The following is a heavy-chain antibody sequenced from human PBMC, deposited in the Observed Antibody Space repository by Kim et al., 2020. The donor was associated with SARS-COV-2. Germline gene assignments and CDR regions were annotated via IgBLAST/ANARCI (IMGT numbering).Heavy chain of an antibody. Sequence: GGSLRLSCAASGFTFSSYAMHWVRQAPGKGLEWVAVISYDGSNKYYADSVKGRFTISRDNSKNTLYLQMNSLRAEDTAVYYCARDRYQLLYGSRPYWFDPWGQGTLVTVSS. J-gene: IGHJ5*02. CDR2: ISYDGSNK. CDR1: GFTFSSYA. V-gene: IGHV3-30-3*01. D-gene: IGHD2-2*02. CDR3: ARDRYQLLYGSRPYWFDP.